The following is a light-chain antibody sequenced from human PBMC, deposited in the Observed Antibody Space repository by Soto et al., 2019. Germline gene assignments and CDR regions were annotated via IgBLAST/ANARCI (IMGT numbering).Light chain of an antibody. Sequence: DIQMTQSASSLSASVGDRVTITCRASQSISSYLNWYQQKPGKAPKLLIYAASSLQSGVPSRFSGSRSGTDFTLTISSLQPEDFATYYCQQSYSTPFVTFGQGTKVDIK. CDR2: AAS. J-gene: IGKJ1*01. V-gene: IGKV1-39*01. CDR3: QQSYSTPFVT. CDR1: QSISSY.